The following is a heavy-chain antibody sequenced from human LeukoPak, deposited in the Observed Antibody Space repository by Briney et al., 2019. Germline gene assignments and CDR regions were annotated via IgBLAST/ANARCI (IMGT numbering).Heavy chain of an antibody. CDR2: ISTSGST. CDR1: GGSISSSSYY. V-gene: IGHV4-61*02. CDR3: ARDGYGVKGHFDD. D-gene: IGHD4-23*01. Sequence: PSETLSLTYTVSGGSISSSSYYWGWIRQPAGKGLEWIGRISTSGSTNYNPSLKSRITMSVDTSKNQFSLKLISMTAADTAVYYCARDGYGVKGHFDDWGQGTLVTVSS. J-gene: IGHJ4*02.